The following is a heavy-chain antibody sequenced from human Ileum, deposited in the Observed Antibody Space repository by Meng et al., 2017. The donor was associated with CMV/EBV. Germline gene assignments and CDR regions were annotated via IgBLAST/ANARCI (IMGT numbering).Heavy chain of an antibody. D-gene: IGHD5-18*01. CDR3: ARGSGYTYGYDY. Sequence: QLQLQESGSGLVKPSQTLSLTCAVSGGSISGGGYSWTWIRQPPGKGLEWIGYMWHTGATYYNPSLKSRVTISVDRSKNQFSLNLNFVTAADTAVYYCARGSGYTYGYDYWGQGTLVTVSS. V-gene: IGHV4-30-2*01. CDR1: GGSISGGGYS. J-gene: IGHJ4*02. CDR2: MWHTGAT.